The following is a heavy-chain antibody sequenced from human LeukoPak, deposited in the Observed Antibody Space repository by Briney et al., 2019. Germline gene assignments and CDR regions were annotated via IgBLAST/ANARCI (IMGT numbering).Heavy chain of an antibody. CDR1: GGSFSGYY. CDR2: INHSGST. J-gene: IGHJ4*02. Sequence: SETLSLTCAVYGGSFSGYYWSWIRQPPGKGLEWIGEINHSGSTNYNPSLKSRVTISVDTSKKQFSLKLSSVTAADTAVYYCARDSGDGFDYWGQGTLVTVSS. CDR3: ARDSGDGFDY. D-gene: IGHD1-26*01. V-gene: IGHV4-34*01.